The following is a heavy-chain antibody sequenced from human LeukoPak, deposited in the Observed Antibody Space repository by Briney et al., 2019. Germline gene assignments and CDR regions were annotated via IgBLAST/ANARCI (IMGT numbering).Heavy chain of an antibody. CDR2: TDASSHYI. CDR3: ARVGDGYSVNYSDY. J-gene: IGHJ4*02. D-gene: IGHD5-24*01. CDR1: GFAFSSYS. Sequence: KPGGSLRLSCAASGFAFSSYSMTWVRQAPGKGLEWVSSTDASSHYIYYADSVKGRFTISRDNAKNSLYLQMNSLRDEDTAMFYCARVGDGYSVNYSDYWGQGTLVTVSS. V-gene: IGHV3-21*01.